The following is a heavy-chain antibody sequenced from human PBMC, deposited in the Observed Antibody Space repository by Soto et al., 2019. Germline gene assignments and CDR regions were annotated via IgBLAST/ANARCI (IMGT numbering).Heavy chain of an antibody. V-gene: IGHV1-2*04. CDR3: ARVGGGLASLGYYGMDV. D-gene: IGHD3-10*01. CDR1: GYTFIGYY. CDR2: INPNSGGT. J-gene: IGHJ6*02. Sequence: ASVEVSCKASGYTFIGYYIHWVRQAPGQGLEWMGWINPNSGGTNYAQRFQGWVTMTRDRSISTAYMELSRLKSDDTAVYYCARVGGGLASLGYYGMDVWGQGTTVTVSS.